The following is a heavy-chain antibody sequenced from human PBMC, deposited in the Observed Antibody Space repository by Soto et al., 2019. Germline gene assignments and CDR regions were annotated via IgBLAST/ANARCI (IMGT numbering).Heavy chain of an antibody. D-gene: IGHD2-8*01. J-gene: IGHJ5*02. CDR1: GYTFTSYG. V-gene: IGHV1-18*01. CDR2: ISAYNGNA. Sequence: VKVSCKASGYTFTSYGISWVRQAPGQGLEWMGGISAYNGNANYAQKFQGRVTITADESTSTAYMELSSLRSEDTAVYYCASGGLYCTNGVCYINWFDPWGQGTLVTVSS. CDR3: ASGGLYCTNGVCYINWFDP.